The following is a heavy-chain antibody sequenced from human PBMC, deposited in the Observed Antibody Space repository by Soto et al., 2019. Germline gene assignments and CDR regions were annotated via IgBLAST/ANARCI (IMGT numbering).Heavy chain of an antibody. V-gene: IGHV1-2*04. Sequence: ASVKVSCKASGYTFTGYYMHWLLQAPGQGLEWMGWINPNSGGTNYAQKFQGWVTMTRDTSISTAYMELSRLRSDDTAVYYCARSFITMVRGVTPPGYWGQGTLVTVSS. J-gene: IGHJ4*02. D-gene: IGHD3-10*01. CDR1: GYTFTGYY. CDR2: INPNSGGT. CDR3: ARSFITMVRGVTPPGY.